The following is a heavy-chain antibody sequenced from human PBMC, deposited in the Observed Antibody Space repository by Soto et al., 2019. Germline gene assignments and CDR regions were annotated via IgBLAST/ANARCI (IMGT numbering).Heavy chain of an antibody. J-gene: IGHJ6*02. CDR1: GVTFSSYA. CDR3: ARAVFGGDYYYGMDV. CDR2: IIPIFGTA. D-gene: IGHD3-16*01. Sequence: QVQLVQSGAEVKKPGSSVKVSCKASGVTFSSYAISWVRQAPGQGREWMGGIIPIFGTANYAQKFQGRVTITADESTSTAYMELSSLRSEDTAVYYCARAVFGGDYYYGMDVWGQGTTVTVSS. V-gene: IGHV1-69*01.